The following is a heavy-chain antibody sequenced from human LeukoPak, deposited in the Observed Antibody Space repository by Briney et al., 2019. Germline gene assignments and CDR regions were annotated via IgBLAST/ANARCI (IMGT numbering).Heavy chain of an antibody. CDR1: GFTFSSYA. D-gene: IGHD6-19*01. Sequence: GGSLRLSCAASGFTFSSYAMSWVRQAPGKGLEWVSAISGSGGSTYYADPVKGRFTISRDNSKNTLYLQMNSLRAEDTAVYYCARDGIAVAGTRAEYFQHWGQGTLVTVSS. V-gene: IGHV3-23*01. CDR2: ISGSGGST. CDR3: ARDGIAVAGTRAEYFQH. J-gene: IGHJ1*01.